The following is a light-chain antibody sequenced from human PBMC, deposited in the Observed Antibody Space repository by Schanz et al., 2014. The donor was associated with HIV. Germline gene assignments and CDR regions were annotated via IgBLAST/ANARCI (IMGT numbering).Light chain of an antibody. V-gene: IGLV1-44*01. CDR3: AVWDDSMSGYV. CDR2: NNN. J-gene: IGLJ1*01. CDR1: SSNIGSNV. Sequence: QSVLTQPPSASGPPGQRVTISCSGSSSNIGSNVVSWYQQLPGTAPKLLIYNNNQRPSGVPDRISGSKSGASASLAISGLQSEDEADYCCAVWDDSMSGYVFGTGTK.